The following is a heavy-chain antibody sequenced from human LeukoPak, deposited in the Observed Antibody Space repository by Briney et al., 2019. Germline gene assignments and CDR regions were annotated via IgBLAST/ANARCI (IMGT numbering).Heavy chain of an antibody. CDR3: ARAPGGSRLLDY. J-gene: IGHJ4*02. Sequence: GGSLRLSCAASGFTFSSYDMHWVRQATGKGLEWVSAIGTAGDTYYPGSVKGRFTISRENAKNSLYLQMSSLRAGDTAVYYCARAPGGSRLLDYWGQGTLVTVSS. V-gene: IGHV3-13*01. CDR2: IGTAGDT. D-gene: IGHD6-13*01. CDR1: GFTFSSYD.